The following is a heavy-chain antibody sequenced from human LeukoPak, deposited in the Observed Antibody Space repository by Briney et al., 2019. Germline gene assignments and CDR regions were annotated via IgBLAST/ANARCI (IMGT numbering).Heavy chain of an antibody. J-gene: IGHJ4*02. V-gene: IGHV4-39*01. D-gene: IGHD6-13*01. CDR2: ICYSGST. CDR1: GVSINSSSYY. Sequence: SETLSLTCTVSGVSINSSSYYWGWIRQPPGKGLEWIGSICYSGSTYYNRSRKSRITISVDTTRNQFSLNLSSVTAADTAVYYCARRRQQLVVDYWGQGTLVTVSS. CDR3: ARRRQQLVVDY.